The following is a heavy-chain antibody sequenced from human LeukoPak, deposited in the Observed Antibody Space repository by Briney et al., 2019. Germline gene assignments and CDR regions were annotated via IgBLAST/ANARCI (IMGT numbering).Heavy chain of an antibody. D-gene: IGHD2-2*01. CDR1: GFTFSSYS. CDR2: ISSSSTTI. J-gene: IGHJ4*02. CDR3: AKDRGVVVPAAFDY. V-gene: IGHV3-48*01. Sequence: GGSLRLSCAASGFTFSSYSMNWVRQAPGKGLEWVSYISSSSTTIYYADSVKGRFTISRDNSKNTLSLQMNSLRVEDTALYYCAKDRGVVVPAAFDYWGQGTLVTVSS.